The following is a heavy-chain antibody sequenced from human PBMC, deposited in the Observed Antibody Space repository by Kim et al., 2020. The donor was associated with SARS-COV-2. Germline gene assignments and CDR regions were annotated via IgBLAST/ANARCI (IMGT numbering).Heavy chain of an antibody. D-gene: IGHD6-19*01. CDR1: GFTFSSYA. CDR2: ISSNGGST. Sequence: GGSLRLSCSASGFTFSSYAMHWVRQAPGKGLEYVSAISSNGGSTYYADSVKGRFTISRDNSKNTLYLQMSSLRSEDTAVYYCVKDRQWLIQSYYFDYWGQGTLVTVSS. CDR3: VKDRQWLIQSYYFDY. V-gene: IGHV3-64D*09. J-gene: IGHJ4*02.